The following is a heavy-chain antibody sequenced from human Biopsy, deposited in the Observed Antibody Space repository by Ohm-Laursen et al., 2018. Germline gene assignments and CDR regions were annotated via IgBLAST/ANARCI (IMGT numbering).Heavy chain of an antibody. CDR1: GLTFSDFS. J-gene: IGHJ4*02. CDR2: ISNTGDGT. CDR3: ARAGDFGSRGAGDY. V-gene: IGHV3-64*01. D-gene: IGHD3-10*01. Sequence: SLRLSCAASGLTFSDFSMNWVRQAPGKGLEYVSAISNTGDGTYYANSVKGRFTVSRDNSGNRLYLQMDSLRIEDTAIYFCARAGDFGSRGAGDYWGRGTLVTVSS.